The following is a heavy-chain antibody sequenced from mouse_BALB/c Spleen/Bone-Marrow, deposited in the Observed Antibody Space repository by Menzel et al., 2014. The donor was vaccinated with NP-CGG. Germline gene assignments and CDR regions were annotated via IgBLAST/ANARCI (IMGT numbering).Heavy chain of an antibody. V-gene: IGHV1-69*01. Sequence: QVQLQQPGAELVMPGASVKMSCKASGYTFTDYWMHWVKQRPGKGLEWIGAIDTSDSYTSYNQKFKGKATLTVDESSSTAYMQLSSLTSEDSAVYYCARGTGWYFDVWGAGTTVTVSS. CDR1: GYTFTDYW. J-gene: IGHJ1*01. CDR2: IDTSDSYT. CDR3: ARGTGWYFDV. D-gene: IGHD4-1*01.